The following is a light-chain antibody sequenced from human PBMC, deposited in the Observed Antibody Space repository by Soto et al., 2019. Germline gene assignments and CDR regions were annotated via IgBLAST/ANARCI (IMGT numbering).Light chain of an antibody. CDR2: AAS. V-gene: IGKV1-27*01. J-gene: IGKJ3*01. CDR1: QAIRNY. Sequence: DIQMTQSPSSLSASVGDRITITCRASQAIRNYLAWYQQKPGKVPKLLIYAASSLKSGVPSRFSGSGSGTDFTLTISGLLPEDVATYYCRNFGNTFGPGTKVDIK. CDR3: RNFGNT.